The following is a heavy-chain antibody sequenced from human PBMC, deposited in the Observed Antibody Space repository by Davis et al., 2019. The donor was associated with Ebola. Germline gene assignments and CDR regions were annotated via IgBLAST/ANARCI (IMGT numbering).Heavy chain of an antibody. J-gene: IGHJ4*02. Sequence: GESLKISCAASGFTFSTYAMSWVRQAPGKGLAWLSSIIVRGASTYYADSVKGRFDISRDNSKNTLYLQMNSLRAEDTAVYYFARESYYFDSSGYYFDYWGQGVLVTVSS. CDR1: GFTFSTYA. V-gene: IGHV3-23*01. CDR3: ARESYYFDSSGYYFDY. CDR2: IIVRGAST. D-gene: IGHD3-22*01.